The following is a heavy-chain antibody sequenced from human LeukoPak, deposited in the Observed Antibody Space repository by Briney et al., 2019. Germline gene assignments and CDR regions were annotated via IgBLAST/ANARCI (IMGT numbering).Heavy chain of an antibody. CDR3: TRDRLGGSGWFDP. J-gene: IGHJ5*02. CDR2: MNPNSGGA. CDR1: GYTFTDYN. Sequence: GASVKVSCKASGYTFTDYNIHWVRQAPGQGLGWMGWMNPNSGGASYAQKFRGRVTMTRDTSISTAYMELSGVRSDDTAVYYCTRDRLGGSGWFDPWGQGTLVTVSS. D-gene: IGHD3-16*01. V-gene: IGHV1-2*02.